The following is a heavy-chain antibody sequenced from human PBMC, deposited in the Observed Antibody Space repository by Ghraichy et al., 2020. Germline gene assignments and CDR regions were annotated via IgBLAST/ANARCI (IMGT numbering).Heavy chain of an antibody. CDR2: INHSGST. Sequence: SETLSLTCAVYGGSFSGYYWSWIRQPPGKGLEWIGEINHSGSTNYNPSLKSRVTISVDTSKNQFSLKLSSVTAADTAVYYCAREEGLRYFDWLLHEYYFDYWGQGTLVTVSS. V-gene: IGHV4-34*01. D-gene: IGHD3-9*01. CDR3: AREEGLRYFDWLLHEYYFDY. CDR1: GGSFSGYY. J-gene: IGHJ4*02.